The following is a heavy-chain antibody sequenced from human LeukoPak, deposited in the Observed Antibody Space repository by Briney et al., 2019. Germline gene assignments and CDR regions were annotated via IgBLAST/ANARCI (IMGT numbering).Heavy chain of an antibody. CDR2: IYTSGST. CDR3: ARETAAAAVYYYGMDV. Sequence: SETLSLTCTVSGGSISSYYWSWIRQPAGKGLEWIGRIYTSGSTNYNPSLKSRVTMSVDTSKNQFSLKLSSVTAADTAVYYCARETAAAAVYYYGMDVWGQGTTVTVSS. V-gene: IGHV4-4*07. J-gene: IGHJ6*02. CDR1: GGSISSYY. D-gene: IGHD6-13*01.